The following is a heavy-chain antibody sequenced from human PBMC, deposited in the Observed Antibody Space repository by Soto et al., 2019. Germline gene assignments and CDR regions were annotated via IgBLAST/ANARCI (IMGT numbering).Heavy chain of an antibody. CDR3: ARKRFLEWLLFPDPYYYYGMDV. D-gene: IGHD3-3*01. Sequence: SETLSLTCAVYGGSFSGYYWSWIRQPPGKGLAWIGEINHSGRTNYNPSLKSRVTISVDTSKNQFSLKLSSVTAADTAVYYCARKRFLEWLLFPDPYYYYGMDVWGQGTTVTVSS. CDR1: GGSFSGYY. V-gene: IGHV4-34*01. J-gene: IGHJ6*02. CDR2: INHSGRT.